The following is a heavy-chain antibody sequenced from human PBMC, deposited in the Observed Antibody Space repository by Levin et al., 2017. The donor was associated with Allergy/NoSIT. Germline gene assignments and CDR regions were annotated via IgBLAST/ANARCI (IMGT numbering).Heavy chain of an antibody. CDR3: ARDGGYYDSSGYSPEMRGMDV. Sequence: GESLKISCKASGYTFTGYYMHWVRQAPGQGLEWMGWINPNSGGTNYAQKFQGRVTMTRDTSISTAYMELSRLRSDDTAVYYCARDGGYYDSSGYSPEMRGMDVWGQGTTVTVSS. J-gene: IGHJ6*02. CDR1: GYTFTGYY. CDR2: INPNSGGT. D-gene: IGHD3-22*01. V-gene: IGHV1-2*02.